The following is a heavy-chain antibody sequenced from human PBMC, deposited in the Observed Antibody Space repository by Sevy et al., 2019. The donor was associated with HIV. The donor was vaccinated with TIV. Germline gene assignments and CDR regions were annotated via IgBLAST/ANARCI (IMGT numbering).Heavy chain of an antibody. D-gene: IGHD2-8*01. V-gene: IGHV3-21*04. CDR1: GFTFDHYS. CDR2: LSFGCGEI. CDR3: AREGCSQPHDY. Sequence: GGSLRLSCAASGFTFDHYSMNWVRQAPGKGLEWVSTLSFGCGEINYADSVKGRFTISRDNSKSSVYLQMNNLRPEDTAVYYCAREGCSQPHDYWGQGTLVTVSS. J-gene: IGHJ4*02.